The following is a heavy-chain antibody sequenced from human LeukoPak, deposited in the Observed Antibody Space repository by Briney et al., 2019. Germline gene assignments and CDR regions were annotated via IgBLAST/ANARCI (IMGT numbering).Heavy chain of an antibody. CDR3: ARAPPYYDSSGYFDY. J-gene: IGHJ4*02. V-gene: IGHV1-69*13. CDR2: IIPIFGTA. Sequence: SVKVSCTASGGTFSSYAISWVRQAPGQGLEWMGGIIPIFGTANYAQKFQGRVTITADESTSTAYMELSSLRSEDTAVYYCARAPPYYDSSGYFDYWGQGTLVTVSS. D-gene: IGHD3-22*01. CDR1: GGTFSSYA.